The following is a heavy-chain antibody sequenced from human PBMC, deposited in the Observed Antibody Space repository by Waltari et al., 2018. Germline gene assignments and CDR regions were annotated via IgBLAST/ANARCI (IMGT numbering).Heavy chain of an antibody. Sequence: EVQLVESGGGLVQPGGSLRLSCAASGFTFNSYAMNWVRQAPGEGPEWVSTISGNGVSRYYADSVEGRFTISRDNSRNTVYLQMSSLRAEDTAIYYCAKAHWDYGNYYYMDGWGNGTTVIVSS. CDR2: ISGNGVSR. CDR3: AKAHWDYGNYYYMDG. D-gene: IGHD1-7*01. J-gene: IGHJ6*03. V-gene: IGHV3-23*04. CDR1: GFTFNSYA.